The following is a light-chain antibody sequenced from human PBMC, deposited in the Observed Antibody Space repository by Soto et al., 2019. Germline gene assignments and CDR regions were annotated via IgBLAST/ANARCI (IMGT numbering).Light chain of an antibody. CDR1: QGISSY. CDR3: QQLNSYPQVT. Sequence: IQLTQSPSSLSASVGDRVTITCRASQGISSYLAWYQQKPGKAPKLLIYAASTLQSGVPSRFSGSGSGTDFTLTISSLQPEGFATYYCQQLNSYPQVTFGGGTKVEIK. J-gene: IGKJ4*01. V-gene: IGKV1-9*01. CDR2: AAS.